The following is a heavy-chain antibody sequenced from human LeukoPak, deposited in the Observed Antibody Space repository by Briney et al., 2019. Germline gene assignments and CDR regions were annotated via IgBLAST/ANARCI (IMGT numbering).Heavy chain of an antibody. CDR1: GFSLSNYG. CDR3: ARDHRPEIQYYYMDV. D-gene: IGHD1-14*01. J-gene: IGHJ6*03. Sequence: GGSLRLSCAASGFSLSNYGMHWVRQAPGKGLEGVAALLYDGNTKHYADSVKGRFNISRDISKNTFYLQMNSLTAEDTAVYYCARDHRPEIQYYYMDVWGKGTTVAVSS. V-gene: IGHV3-33*01. CDR2: LLYDGNTK.